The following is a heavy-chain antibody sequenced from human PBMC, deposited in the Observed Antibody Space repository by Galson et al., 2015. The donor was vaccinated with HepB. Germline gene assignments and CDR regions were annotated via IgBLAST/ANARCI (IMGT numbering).Heavy chain of an antibody. J-gene: IGHJ4*02. CDR1: GYTFTSYY. V-gene: IGHV1-46*01. CDR3: ARDYAGNGVLPAPPQYYFDY. Sequence: SVKVSCKASGYTFTSYYMHWVRQAPGQGLEWMGIINPSGGSTSYAQKFQGRVTMTRDTSTSTVYMELSSLRSEDTAVYYCARDYAGNGVLPAPPQYYFDYWGQGTLVTVSS. CDR2: INPSGGST. D-gene: IGHD1-1*01.